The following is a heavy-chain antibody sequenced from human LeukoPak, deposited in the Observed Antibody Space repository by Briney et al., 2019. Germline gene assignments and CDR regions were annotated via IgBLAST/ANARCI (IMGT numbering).Heavy chain of an antibody. Sequence: PGGSLRLSCAASGFTFSSFAMSWVRQAPGKGLEWVSTISGGGSSTYYADSVKSRFTISRDNSKNTLHLHMISLRAEDTAVYYCARSFFYGSGSYSLYYFDYWGQGTLVTVSS. D-gene: IGHD3-10*01. V-gene: IGHV3-23*01. CDR2: ISGGGSST. CDR3: ARSFFYGSGSYSLYYFDY. J-gene: IGHJ4*02. CDR1: GFTFSSFA.